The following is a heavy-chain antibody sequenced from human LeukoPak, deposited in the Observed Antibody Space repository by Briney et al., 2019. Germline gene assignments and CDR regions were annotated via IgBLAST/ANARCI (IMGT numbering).Heavy chain of an antibody. CDR3: ARGLERRRKTYYSDY. D-gene: IGHD1-1*01. Sequence: SVKVSCKASGGTFSSYAISWVRQAPGQGLEWMGRIIPILGIANYAQKFQGRVTITADKSTSTAYMELSSLRSEDTAVYYCARGLERRRKTYYSDYWGQGTLVTVSS. J-gene: IGHJ4*02. V-gene: IGHV1-69*04. CDR1: GGTFSSYA. CDR2: IIPILGIA.